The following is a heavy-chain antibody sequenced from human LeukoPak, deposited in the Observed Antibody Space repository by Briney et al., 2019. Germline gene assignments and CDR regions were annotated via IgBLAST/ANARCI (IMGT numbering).Heavy chain of an antibody. CDR2: INHSGST. D-gene: IGHD1-26*01. V-gene: IGHV4-34*01. CDR1: GGSFSGYY. CDR3: ARDTLVGATNFDY. Sequence: SETLSLTCAVYGGSFSGYYWSWIRQPPGKGLEWIGEINHSGSTNYNPSLKSRVTISVDTSKNQFSLKLSSVTAADTAVYYCARDTLVGATNFDYWGQGTLVTVSS. J-gene: IGHJ4*02.